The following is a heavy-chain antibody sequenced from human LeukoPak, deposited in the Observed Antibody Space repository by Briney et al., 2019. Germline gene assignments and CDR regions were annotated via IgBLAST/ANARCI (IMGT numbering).Heavy chain of an antibody. J-gene: IGHJ5*02. Sequence: ASVKVSCKASGYTYTTDGISWVRQAPGPGLEWMGWFDTYSGKTNYAQKFQGRVTMTSDTSTSTAYMELRSLRSDDTAVYYCARDRGIAEADSFDPWGQGTLVTVSS. CDR2: FDTYSGKT. D-gene: IGHD6-13*01. CDR1: GYTYTTDG. V-gene: IGHV1-18*01. CDR3: ARDRGIAEADSFDP.